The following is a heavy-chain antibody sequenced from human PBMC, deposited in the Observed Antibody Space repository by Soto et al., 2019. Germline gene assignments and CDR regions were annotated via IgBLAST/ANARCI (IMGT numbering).Heavy chain of an antibody. V-gene: IGHV2-5*01. J-gene: IGHJ5*02. Sequence: QITLKESGPTLVKPTQTLTLTCTFSGFSLKSGGAGVGWIRQPPGKALEWLALIYWNEDKRYNPSLKSRLTITKDTSKHQVVLTMTNMDPVDTATYYCAHRGYGDYPRDNWFDPWGQGTLVTVSS. CDR3: AHRGYGDYPRDNWFDP. CDR2: IYWNEDK. CDR1: GFSLKSGGAG. D-gene: IGHD4-17*01.